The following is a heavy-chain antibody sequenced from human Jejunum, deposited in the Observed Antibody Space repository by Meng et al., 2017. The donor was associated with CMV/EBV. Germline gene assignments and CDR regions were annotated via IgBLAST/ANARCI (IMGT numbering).Heavy chain of an antibody. Sequence: LTHTGVGVGWIRQPPGKALAWLAFSYWNDDKRYSPSLKSRLTITKDTSKNQVVLTMTNMDPVDTATYYCAHSPPFSIFGVVNQPLFDPWGQGTLVTVSS. J-gene: IGHJ5*02. CDR2: SYWNDDK. D-gene: IGHD3-3*01. CDR3: AHSPPFSIFGVVNQPLFDP. V-gene: IGHV2-5*01. CDR1: LTHTGVG.